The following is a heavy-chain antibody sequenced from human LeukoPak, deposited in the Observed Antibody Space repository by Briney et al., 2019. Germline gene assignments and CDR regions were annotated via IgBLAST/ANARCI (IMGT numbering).Heavy chain of an antibody. J-gene: IGHJ5*02. CDR2: IIPILGIA. CDR3: ARSPSVGQFDP. Sequence: SVKVSCKASGGTFSSYTISWVRQAPGQGLEWMGRIIPILGIANYAQKFQGRVTITADKSTSTAYMELSSLRSEDRAVYYCARSPSVGQFDPWGQGTLVTVSS. V-gene: IGHV1-69*02. CDR1: GGTFSSYT.